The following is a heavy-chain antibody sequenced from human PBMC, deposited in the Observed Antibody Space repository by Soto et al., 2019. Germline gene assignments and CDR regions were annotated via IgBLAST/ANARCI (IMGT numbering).Heavy chain of an antibody. V-gene: IGHV1-69*13. CDR1: GGTFSSYA. Sequence: GASVKVSCKASGGTFSSYAISWVRQAPGQGLEWMGGIIPIFCTANYAQKFQGRVTMTADESTSTAYMELSSLKSEDTAVYYCARDLEGVSDYWGQGTLVTVSS. CDR2: IIPIFCTA. CDR3: ARDLEGVSDY. D-gene: IGHD3-10*01. J-gene: IGHJ4*02.